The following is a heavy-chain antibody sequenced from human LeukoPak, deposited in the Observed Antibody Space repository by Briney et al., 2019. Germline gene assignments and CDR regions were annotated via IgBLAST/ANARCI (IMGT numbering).Heavy chain of an antibody. D-gene: IGHD2-2*02. CDR1: GSPFTSYY. V-gene: IGHV1-46*03. CDR3: ASCLGSTSCYTDPNYYFDY. J-gene: IGHJ4*02. Sequence: GASVKVFFKASGSPFTSYYMHWVRPAPGQGLAWVGIINPSGGSTSYEQKFQGRVTMTRDTSTSTVYMELSSLRSEDPAVYYCASCLGSTSCYTDPNYYFDYWGQGTLVTVSS. CDR2: INPSGGST.